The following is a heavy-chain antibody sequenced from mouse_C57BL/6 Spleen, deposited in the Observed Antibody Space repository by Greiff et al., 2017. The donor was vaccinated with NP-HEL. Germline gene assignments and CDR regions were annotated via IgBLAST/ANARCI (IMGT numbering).Heavy chain of an antibody. CDR3: ARYWDVGAMDY. D-gene: IGHD4-1*01. J-gene: IGHJ4*01. Sequence: QVQLQQPGAELVKPGASVKLSCKASGYTFTSYWMQWVNQRPGQGLEWIGEIDPSDSYTNYNQKFKGKATLTVDTSSSTAYMQLSSLTSEDSAVYYCARYWDVGAMDYWGQGTSVTVSS. CDR2: IDPSDSYT. V-gene: IGHV1-50*01. CDR1: GYTFTSYW.